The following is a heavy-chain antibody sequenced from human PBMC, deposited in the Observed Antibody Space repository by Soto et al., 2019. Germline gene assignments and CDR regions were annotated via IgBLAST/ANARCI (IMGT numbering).Heavy chain of an antibody. CDR2: IRNSGKTI. D-gene: IGHD3-22*01. V-gene: IGHV3-48*02. CDR3: ARGPYFDSSGYNFLDY. Sequence: PGGSLRLSCAASGFNISAYSMTWVRQTPGKGLEWVSYIRNSGKTISYADSVKGRFTISRDKAKNSLFLHMSSLTDEDTARYFCARGPYFDSSGYNFLDYWGQGTAVTVSS. J-gene: IGHJ4*02. CDR1: GFNISAYS.